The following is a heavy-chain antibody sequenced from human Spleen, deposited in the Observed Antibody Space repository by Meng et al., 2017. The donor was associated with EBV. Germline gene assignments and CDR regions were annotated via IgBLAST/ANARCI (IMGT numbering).Heavy chain of an antibody. Sequence: VAVGGGVVPRGSSVRRSCAAFGFIFSSVGMHWVRPTPGKGLEWVALIWGDGSSKQYVDSVKGRFTISRDNSRNTLYLEMNSLRVEDTAVYYCARGKWELQRNLDSWGQGTLVTVSS. D-gene: IGHD1-26*01. V-gene: IGHV3-33*01. CDR3: ARGKWELQRNLDS. CDR1: GFIFSSVG. CDR2: IWGDGSSK. J-gene: IGHJ4*02.